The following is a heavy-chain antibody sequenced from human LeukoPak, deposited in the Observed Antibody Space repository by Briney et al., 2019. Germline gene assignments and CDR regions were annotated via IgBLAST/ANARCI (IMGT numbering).Heavy chain of an antibody. Sequence: GASVKVSCKASGYTFTNYGISWVRQAPGQGLEWMGWISGYNGTTDYSQKLQGRVTTTTDTSTSTAYMELRSLTSDDTAVYYCARDIGVSQFASWRQGTLVTVSP. J-gene: IGHJ4*02. D-gene: IGHD3-10*01. CDR1: GYTFTNYG. V-gene: IGHV1-18*01. CDR3: ARDIGVSQFAS. CDR2: ISGYNGTT.